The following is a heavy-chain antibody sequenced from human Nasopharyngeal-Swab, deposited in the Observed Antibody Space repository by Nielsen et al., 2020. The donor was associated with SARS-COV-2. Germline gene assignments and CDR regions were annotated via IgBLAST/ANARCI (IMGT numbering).Heavy chain of an antibody. D-gene: IGHD6-6*01. CDR3: ARSKAAHNWFDP. CDR2: IYYSGST. J-gene: IGHJ5*02. CDR1: GGSISSYY. V-gene: IGHV4-59*01. Sequence: SQTLSPTCTLFGGSISSYYWSWIRQLPGKGLEWIGYIYYSGSTNYNPSLKSRVTISVDTSKNQFSLKLSSVTAADTAVYYCARSKAAHNWFDPWGQGTLVTVSS.